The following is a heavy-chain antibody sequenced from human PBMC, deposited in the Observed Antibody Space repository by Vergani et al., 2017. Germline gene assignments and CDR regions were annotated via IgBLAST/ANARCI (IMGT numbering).Heavy chain of an antibody. CDR1: GFTFSSYW. V-gene: IGHV3-7*01. J-gene: IGHJ4*02. D-gene: IGHD4-17*01. CDR3: AGDGHANVGFPYGDYVAY. Sequence: EVQLVESGGGLVQPGGSLRLSCAASGFTFSSYWMSWVRQAPGKGLEWVANIKQDGSEKYYVDSVKGRFTISRDNAKNSLYLQMNSLRAEDTAVYYCAGDGHANVGFPYGDYVAYWGQGTLVTVSS. CDR2: IKQDGSEK.